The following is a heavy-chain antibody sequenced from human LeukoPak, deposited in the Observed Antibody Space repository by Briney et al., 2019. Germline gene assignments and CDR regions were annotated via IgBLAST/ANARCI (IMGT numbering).Heavy chain of an antibody. Sequence: GGSLRLSCAASGLTFSDAWMNWVRQAPGKGLEWVGRIKDKTDDGTANYAAPVKGRFTISRDDSENMLYLQMNSLKTEDTAIHYCTTIAPRPYYHYMDVWGKGTTVTVSS. CDR2: IKDKTDDGTA. CDR1: GLTFSDAW. V-gene: IGHV3-15*01. D-gene: IGHD6-6*01. J-gene: IGHJ6*03. CDR3: TTIAPRPYYHYMDV.